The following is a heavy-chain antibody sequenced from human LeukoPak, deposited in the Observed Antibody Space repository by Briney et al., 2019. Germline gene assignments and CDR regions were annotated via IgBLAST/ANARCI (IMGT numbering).Heavy chain of an antibody. Sequence: SVKVSCKASGYTFTSYSISWVRQAPGQGLEWMGRIIPILGIANYAQKFQGRVTITADKSTSTAYMELSSLRSEDTAVYYCAREGRDGYNPRFYFDYWGQGTLVTVSS. V-gene: IGHV1-69*04. CDR3: AREGRDGYNPRFYFDY. CDR1: GYTFTSYS. CDR2: IIPILGIA. D-gene: IGHD5-24*01. J-gene: IGHJ4*02.